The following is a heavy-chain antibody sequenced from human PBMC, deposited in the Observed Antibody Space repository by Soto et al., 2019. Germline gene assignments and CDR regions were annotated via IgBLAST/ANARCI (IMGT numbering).Heavy chain of an antibody. J-gene: IGHJ5*02. CDR3: ARQGIIAAAKPSTGYNWFDP. CDR1: GGSISSSSYY. D-gene: IGHD6-13*01. CDR2: IYYSGST. Sequence: PSETLSLTCTVSGGSISSSSYYWGWIRQPPGKGLEWIGSIYYSGSTYYNPSLKSRVTISVDTSKNQFSLKLSSVTAADTAVYYFARQGIIAAAKPSTGYNWFDPWGQGTLVTVS. V-gene: IGHV4-39*01.